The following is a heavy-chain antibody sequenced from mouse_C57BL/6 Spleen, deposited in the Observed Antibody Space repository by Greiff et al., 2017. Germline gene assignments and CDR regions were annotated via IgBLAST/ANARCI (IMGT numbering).Heavy chain of an antibody. CDR2: IDPSDSYT. V-gene: IGHV1-69*01. D-gene: IGHD1-1*01. CDR3: ARSYYVSSWGYFDY. Sequence: QVQLKQPGAELVMPGASVKLSCKASGYTFTSYWMHWVKQRPGQGLEWIGEIDPSDSYTNYNQKFKGKSTLTVDKSSSTAYMQLSSLTSEDSAVYYCARSYYVSSWGYFDYWGQGTTLTVSS. CDR1: GYTFTSYW. J-gene: IGHJ2*01.